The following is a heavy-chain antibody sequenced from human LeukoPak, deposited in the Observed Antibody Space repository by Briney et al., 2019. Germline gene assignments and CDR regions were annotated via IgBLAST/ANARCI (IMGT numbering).Heavy chain of an antibody. V-gene: IGHV4-34*01. D-gene: IGHD3-16*02. J-gene: IGHJ4*02. CDR2: INHSGST. Sequence: TSETLSLTCAVFGGSFSDYYWTWIRQPPGKGLEWIGVINHSGSTNYNSSLKSRLSISVDTSKNQFSLKLNSVTAADAALYYCASHYSSGSYRYTGSFDYWGQGTLVTVSS. CDR3: ASHYSSGSYRYTGSFDY. CDR1: GGSFSDYY.